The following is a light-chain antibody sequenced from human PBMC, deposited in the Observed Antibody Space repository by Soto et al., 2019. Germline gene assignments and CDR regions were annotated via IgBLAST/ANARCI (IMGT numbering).Light chain of an antibody. CDR2: VAS. CDR1: QSVSSSY. CDR3: QQYGSSPTWT. V-gene: IGKV3-20*01. Sequence: EIGLTQSPGTLSLSPGERATLSCRASQSVSSSYLAWYQQKPGQAPRLLIYVASSRATGIPDRFSGSGSGTDFTLTISRLEPEDFAVYYCQQYGSSPTWTFGHGTKVDIK. J-gene: IGKJ1*01.